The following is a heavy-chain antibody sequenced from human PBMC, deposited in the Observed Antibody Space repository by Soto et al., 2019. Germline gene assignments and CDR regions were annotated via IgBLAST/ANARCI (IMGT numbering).Heavy chain of an antibody. CDR1: GGSISSYY. Sequence: QVQLQESGPGLVKPSETLSLTCTVSGGSISSYYWSWIRQPPGKGLEWIAYIYYSGSTNYNPSLKGRVTISVDTSNNQFSLRLSSVTAEDTAMYYCASLGGGSFRDWGQGMLVTVSS. CDR3: ASLGGGSFRD. J-gene: IGHJ4*02. V-gene: IGHV4-59*08. D-gene: IGHD1-26*01. CDR2: IYYSGST.